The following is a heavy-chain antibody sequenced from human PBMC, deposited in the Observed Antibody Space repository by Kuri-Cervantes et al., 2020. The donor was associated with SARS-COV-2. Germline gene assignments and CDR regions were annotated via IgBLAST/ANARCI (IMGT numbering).Heavy chain of an antibody. V-gene: IGHV4-4*07. Sequence: SETLSLTCTVSGGSISSYYWSWIRQPAGKGLEWIGRIYTSGSTNYNPSLKSRVTMSVDTSKNQSSLKLSSVTAADTAVYYCARGSNYDFWSGYSTFDYRGQGTLVTVSS. CDR1: GGSISSYY. CDR3: ARGSNYDFWSGYSTFDY. J-gene: IGHJ4*02. D-gene: IGHD3-3*01. CDR2: IYTSGST.